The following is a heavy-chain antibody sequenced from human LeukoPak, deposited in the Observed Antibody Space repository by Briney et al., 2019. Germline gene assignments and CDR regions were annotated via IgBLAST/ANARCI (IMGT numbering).Heavy chain of an antibody. CDR3: ARGSDYFDY. CDR1: GGSISSADIY. Sequence: PSETLSLTCAVSGGSISSADIYWSWIRQHPGKGLEWIGFIYYSGSAYYNPSLKSRVSISVDTSKNQFSLTLNSVTAADTAVYYCARGSDYFDYWGQGTLVTVSS. CDR2: IYYSGSA. V-gene: IGHV4-31*11. J-gene: IGHJ4*02.